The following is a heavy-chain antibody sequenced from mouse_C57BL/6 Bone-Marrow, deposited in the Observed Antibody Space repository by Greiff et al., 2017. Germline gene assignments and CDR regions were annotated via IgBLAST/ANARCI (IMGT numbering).Heavy chain of an antibody. CDR1: GYAFSSYW. V-gene: IGHV1-80*01. CDR3: ASGYYGSSYGGYFDV. J-gene: IGHJ1*03. Sequence: QVQLKESGAELVKPGASVKISCKASGYAFSSYWMNWVKQRPGKGLEWIGQIYPGDGDTNYNGKFKGKATLTADKSSSTAYMQLSHLTSEDSAVYFCASGYYGSSYGGYFDVWGTGTTVTVSS. D-gene: IGHD1-1*01. CDR2: IYPGDGDT.